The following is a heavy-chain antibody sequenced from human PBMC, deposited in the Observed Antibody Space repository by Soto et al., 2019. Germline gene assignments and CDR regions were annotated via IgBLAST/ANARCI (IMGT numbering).Heavy chain of an antibody. CDR2: IIPILGIA. CDR1: GGTFSSYT. V-gene: IGHV1-69*08. D-gene: IGHD3-10*01. J-gene: IGHJ4*02. Sequence: QVQLVQSGAEVKKPGSSVKVSCKASGGTFSSYTISWVRQAPGQGLEWMGRIIPILGIANYAQKFQGRVTITADKSTSKAYMELSSLRSEDTAVYYCARDPNRVEITMVGGVGWHYFDYWGQGTLVTVSS. CDR3: ARDPNRVEITMVGGVGWHYFDY.